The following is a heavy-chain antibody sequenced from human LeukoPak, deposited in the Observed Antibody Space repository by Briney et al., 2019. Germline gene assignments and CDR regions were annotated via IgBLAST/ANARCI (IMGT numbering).Heavy chain of an antibody. J-gene: IGHJ4*02. CDR1: GFTFSGNW. Sequence: GGALRLSCAASGFTFSGNWMSWLRQGQGERLERVANIKQDGSEKSYVDSVKGRFTISRENAKNSLYLQMNSLRAEDTAVYYCARDTARTLTTYLGYFDYWGQGTLVTVSS. CDR3: ARDTARTLTTYLGYFDY. CDR2: IKQDGSEK. V-gene: IGHV3-7*01. D-gene: IGHD4-17*01.